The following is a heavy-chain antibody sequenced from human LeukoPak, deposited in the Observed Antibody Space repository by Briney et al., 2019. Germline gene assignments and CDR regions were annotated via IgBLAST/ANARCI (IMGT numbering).Heavy chain of an antibody. D-gene: IGHD2-21*01. CDR2: ISSSGSTI. Sequence: GGSLRLSCAASGFTFSSYEMNWVRQAPGKGLEWVSYISSSGSTIYYADSVKGRFTISRDNAKNSLYLQMNSLRAEDTAVYYCASLYCSYDAFDIWGQGTMVTVSS. CDR3: ASLYCSYDAFDI. J-gene: IGHJ3*02. CDR1: GFTFSSYE. V-gene: IGHV3-48*03.